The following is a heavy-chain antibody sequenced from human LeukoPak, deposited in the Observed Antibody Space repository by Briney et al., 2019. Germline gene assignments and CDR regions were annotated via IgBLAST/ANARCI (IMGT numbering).Heavy chain of an antibody. J-gene: IGHJ4*02. CDR3: ARGSSQQLVSPHFDY. CDR2: INHSGST. V-gene: IGHV4-34*01. CDR1: GGSFSGYY. D-gene: IGHD6-13*01. Sequence: KPSETLSLNCAVYGGSFSGYYWSWIRQPPGKGLEWIGEINHSGSTNYNPSLKSRVTISVDTSKNQFSLKLSSVTAADTAVYYCARGSSQQLVSPHFDYWGQGTLVTVSS.